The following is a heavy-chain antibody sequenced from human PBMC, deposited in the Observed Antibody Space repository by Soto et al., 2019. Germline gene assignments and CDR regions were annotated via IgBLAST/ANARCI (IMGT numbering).Heavy chain of an antibody. D-gene: IGHD6-6*01. CDR1: GYTFTSYG. CDR2: ISAYNGNT. J-gene: IGHJ4*02. V-gene: IGHV1-18*01. CDR3: ARDGYSSSRGTFDY. Sequence: VASVKVSCKASGYTFTSYGISWVRQAPGQGLEWMGWISAYNGNTNYAQKLQGRVTMTTDTSTSTAYMELRSLRSDDTAVYYCARDGYSSSRGTFDYWGQGTLVTVSS.